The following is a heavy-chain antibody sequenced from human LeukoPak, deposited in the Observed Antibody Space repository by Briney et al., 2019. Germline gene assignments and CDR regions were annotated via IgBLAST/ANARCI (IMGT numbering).Heavy chain of an antibody. CDR3: ARDSDAAVADEYYYYYGMDV. CDR1: GFTFSSYW. D-gene: IGHD6-19*01. Sequence: GGSLRLSCAASGFTFSSYWMSWVRQAPGKGLEWVANIKQDGSEKYYVDSVKGRFTMSRDNAKNSLYLQTNSLRAEDTAVYYCARDSDAAVADEYYYYYGMDVWGQGTTVTDSS. V-gene: IGHV3-7*01. CDR2: IKQDGSEK. J-gene: IGHJ6*02.